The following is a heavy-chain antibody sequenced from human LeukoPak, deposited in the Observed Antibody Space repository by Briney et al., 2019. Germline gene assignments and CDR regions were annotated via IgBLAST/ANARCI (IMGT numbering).Heavy chain of an antibody. CDR1: GFTFGSYW. CDR3: ARVGRAAAGCDY. V-gene: IGHV3-74*01. CDR2: INSDGTIT. D-gene: IGHD6-13*01. Sequence: GGSLRLSCAASGFTFGSYWMHWVRQAPGKGLVWVSHINSDGTITTYADSVRGRFTISRDNAKNTLYLQMNSLRAEDTAVYYCARVGRAAAGCDYWGQGTLVTVSS. J-gene: IGHJ4*02.